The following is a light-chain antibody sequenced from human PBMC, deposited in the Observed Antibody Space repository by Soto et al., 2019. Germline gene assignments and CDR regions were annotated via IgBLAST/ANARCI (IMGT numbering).Light chain of an antibody. CDR2: DVS. J-gene: IGLJ1*01. Sequence: QSALTQPRSVSGSPGQSVSISCTGTSSDVGRYSYVSWYQQHPGKAPKLMIYDVSERPSGVPDRFSGSKSGNTASLTISGLQAEDEADYYCCSYAGTYTGVXGTGTKVT. CDR1: SSDVGRYSY. V-gene: IGLV2-11*01. CDR3: CSYAGTYTGV.